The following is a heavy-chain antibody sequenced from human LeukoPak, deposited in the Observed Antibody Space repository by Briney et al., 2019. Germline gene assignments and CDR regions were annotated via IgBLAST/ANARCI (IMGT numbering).Heavy chain of an antibody. D-gene: IGHD3-3*01. V-gene: IGHV3-33*01. CDR1: GFIFSNFG. CDR2: IRSDGSDK. CDR3: AREATGTGVDDY. J-gene: IGHJ4*02. Sequence: GGPLRLSCAASGFIFSNFGMHWVRQAPGKGLEWVAAIRSDGSDKYFADSVKGRFTISRDKSKSTMYLQMDTLRAEDTAVYYCAREATGTGVDDYWGQGTLVTVSS.